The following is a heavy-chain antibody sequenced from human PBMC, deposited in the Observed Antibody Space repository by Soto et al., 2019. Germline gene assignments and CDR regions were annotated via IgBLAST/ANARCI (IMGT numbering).Heavy chain of an antibody. V-gene: IGHV4-39*01. CDR1: GISISSSSYY. D-gene: IGHD3-9*01. Sequence: ETLSLTGNVAGISISSSSYYWGWIRQPPGKGLEWIGSIYYSGSTYYNPSLKSRVTISVDTSKNQFSLKLSSVTAADTAVYYCARSYDISTGYYFDHWGQGTLVTVSS. CDR2: IYYSGST. J-gene: IGHJ4*02. CDR3: ARSYDISTGYYFDH.